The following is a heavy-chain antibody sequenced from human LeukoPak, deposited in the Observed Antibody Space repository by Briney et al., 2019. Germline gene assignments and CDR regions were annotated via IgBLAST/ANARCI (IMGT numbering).Heavy chain of an antibody. J-gene: IGHJ4*02. D-gene: IGHD1-1*01. CDR3: AKDGESGIQYTQGYFDY. CDR2: IRYDGSNK. CDR1: GFSFSDYA. V-gene: IGHV3-30*02. Sequence: GGSLRLSCAASGFSFSDYAIYWVRQTPGVGLEWGAFIRYDGSNKIYADSVKGRFTISRDNSYNTVYLQMTGLRAEDTAVYYCAKDGESGIQYTQGYFDYWGQGTLVTVSS.